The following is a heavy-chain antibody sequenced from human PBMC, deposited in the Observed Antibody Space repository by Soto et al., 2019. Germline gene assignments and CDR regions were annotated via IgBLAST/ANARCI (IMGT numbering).Heavy chain of an antibody. CDR3: ARDRIAGSKYYYGMDV. CDR2: FIPIFGTE. Sequence: QVQLVQSGAEVKKPGSSVRVSCKASGGTFSSYAISWVRQAPGQGLEWMGGFIPIFGTENYAQKFQGRGTITADESTSTAYMELSSLRSEDTAVYYCARDRIAGSKYYYGMDVWGQGTTVTVSS. V-gene: IGHV1-69*01. CDR1: GGTFSSYA. D-gene: IGHD6-13*01. J-gene: IGHJ6*02.